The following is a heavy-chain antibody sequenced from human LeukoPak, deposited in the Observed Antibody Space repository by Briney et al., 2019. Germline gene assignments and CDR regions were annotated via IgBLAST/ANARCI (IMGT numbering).Heavy chain of an antibody. CDR2: IYYSGNT. CDR1: GGSISSYY. CDR3: ARGPSSGYSYG. J-gene: IGHJ4*02. D-gene: IGHD5-18*01. V-gene: IGHV4-59*01. Sequence: SETLSLTCAVYGGSISSYYWSWIRQPPGKGLEWIGYIYYSGNTNYNPSLKSRVTISVDTSKNQFSLNLSSVTAADTAVYYCARGPSSGYSYGWGQGTLVTVSS.